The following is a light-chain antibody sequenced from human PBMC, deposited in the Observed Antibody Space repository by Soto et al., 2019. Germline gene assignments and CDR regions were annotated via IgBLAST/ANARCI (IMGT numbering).Light chain of an antibody. J-gene: IGKJ2*02. CDR3: QQSKSNPCT. CDR1: QTISGW. CDR2: DAS. Sequence: DIQMTQSPSTLSASVGDRVTITYRASQTISGWLDWYQQRPGKAPKLLISDASSLRSGVPSRFSGSGSGRDFNLTLCRLHPDGGVTYYCQQSKSNPCTFGHGDKL. V-gene: IGKV1-5*01.